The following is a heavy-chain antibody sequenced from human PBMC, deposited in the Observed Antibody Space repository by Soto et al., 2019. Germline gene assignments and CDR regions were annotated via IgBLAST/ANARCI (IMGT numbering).Heavy chain of an antibody. CDR1: GFTFDDYA. J-gene: IGHJ3*02. CDR2: ISWNSGSI. CDR3: AKGEMATIHHAFDI. Sequence: SLRLSCAASGFTFDDYAMHRGRQAPGKVLEWVSSISWNSGSIGYADSVKGRFTISRDNAKNSLYLQMNSLRAEDTALYYCAKGEMATIHHAFDIWGKGXMVT. V-gene: IGHV3-9*01.